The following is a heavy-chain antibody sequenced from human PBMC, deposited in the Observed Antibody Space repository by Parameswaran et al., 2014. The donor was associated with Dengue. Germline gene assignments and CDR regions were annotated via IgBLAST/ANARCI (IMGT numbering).Heavy chain of an antibody. CDR3: ARDPYGGDPGY. Sequence: VRQAPGKGLEWVATISYIESTKYYAVPVSGRFTISRDNSKNTVFLQMDNLRTEDTALYFCARDPYGGDPGYWGQGTLVTVSS. V-gene: IGHV3-30*04. J-gene: IGHJ4*02. D-gene: IGHD4-23*01. CDR2: ISYIESTK.